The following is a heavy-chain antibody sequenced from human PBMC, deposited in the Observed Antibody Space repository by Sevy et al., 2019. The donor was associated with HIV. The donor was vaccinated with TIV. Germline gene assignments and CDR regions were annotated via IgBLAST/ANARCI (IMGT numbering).Heavy chain of an antibody. V-gene: IGHV3-23*01. D-gene: IGHD3-9*01. CDR3: AKDLTNYDILTGPSSWVDAFDI. CDR2: ISGSGGST. CDR1: GFTFSSYA. Sequence: GGSLRLSCAASGFTFSSYAMSWVRQAPGKGLEWVSAISGSGGSTYYAHSVKGRFTISRDNSKNTLYLQMNSLRAEDTAVYYCAKDLTNYDILTGPSSWVDAFDIWGQGTMVTVSS. J-gene: IGHJ3*02.